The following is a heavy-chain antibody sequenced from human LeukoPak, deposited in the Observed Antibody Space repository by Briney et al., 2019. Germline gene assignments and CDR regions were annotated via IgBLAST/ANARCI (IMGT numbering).Heavy chain of an antibody. V-gene: IGHV3-23*01. J-gene: IGHJ4*02. CDR1: GFTFSNYL. D-gene: IGHD5-24*01. CDR2: ISGNGVDT. CDR3: AIQRWLQSGTINYFDY. Sequence: PGGSLRLSCAASGFTFSNYLMSRVRQAPGKGLEWVSAISGNGVDTYYADSVKGRFTISRDNSKNTLYLQMNSLRPDDTAVYYCAIQRWLQSGTINYFDYWGQGTLVTVSS.